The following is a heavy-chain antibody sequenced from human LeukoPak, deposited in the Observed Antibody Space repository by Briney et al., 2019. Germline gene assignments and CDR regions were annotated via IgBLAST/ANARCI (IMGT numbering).Heavy chain of an antibody. J-gene: IGHJ4*02. Sequence: GGSLRLSCAASGFSFSSYWMSWVRQAPGKGLEWVANIKQDGSEKKYVDSVKGRFTISRDNAKNSLYLQMNSLRAEDTAVYYCARSYYDSSGYPHSDLDYWGQGTLVTVSS. V-gene: IGHV3-7*04. D-gene: IGHD3-22*01. CDR2: IKQDGSEK. CDR1: GFSFSSYW. CDR3: ARSYYDSSGYPHSDLDY.